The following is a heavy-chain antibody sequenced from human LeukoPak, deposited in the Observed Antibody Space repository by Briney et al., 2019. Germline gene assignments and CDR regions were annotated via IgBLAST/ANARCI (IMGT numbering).Heavy chain of an antibody. CDR3: ARLGYCDSSSCYLHYHYYMDV. CDR1: GGSISSSSYY. J-gene: IGHJ6*03. D-gene: IGHD2-2*01. Sequence: SETLSLXCTVSGGSISSSSYYWGWIRQPPGKGLEWTGGIFYSGITYYNPPLKSRVTISVDTSKNQFSLKLSSVTASDTAMYYCARLGYCDSSSCYLHYHYYMDVWGKGTTVTVSS. V-gene: IGHV4-39*01. CDR2: IFYSGIT.